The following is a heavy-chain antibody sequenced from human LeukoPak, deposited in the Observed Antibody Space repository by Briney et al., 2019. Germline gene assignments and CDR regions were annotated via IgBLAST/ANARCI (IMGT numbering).Heavy chain of an antibody. Sequence: AASVKVSCKASGGTFSSYAISLVRQAPGQGLEWMGGIIPIFGTANYAQKFQGRVTITADESTSTAYMELSSLRSEDTAVYYCARTTVSRGWWFDPWGQGTLVTVSS. CDR3: ARTTVSRGWWFDP. V-gene: IGHV1-69*13. D-gene: IGHD4-11*01. CDR2: IIPIFGTA. CDR1: GGTFSSYA. J-gene: IGHJ5*02.